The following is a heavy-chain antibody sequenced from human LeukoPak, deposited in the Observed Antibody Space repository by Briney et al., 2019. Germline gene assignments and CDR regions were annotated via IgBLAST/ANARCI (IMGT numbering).Heavy chain of an antibody. J-gene: IGHJ4*02. CDR1: GGTFSSYA. CDR3: ARGPTLFYYFDY. D-gene: IGHD2-21*01. V-gene: IGHV1-69*05. Sequence: SVKVSCKASGGTFSSYAISWVRQAPGQGLEWMGGIIPIFGTANYAQKFQGRVTIATDESTSTAYMELSSLRSEDTAVYYCARGPTLFYYFDYWGQGTLVTVSS. CDR2: IIPIFGTA.